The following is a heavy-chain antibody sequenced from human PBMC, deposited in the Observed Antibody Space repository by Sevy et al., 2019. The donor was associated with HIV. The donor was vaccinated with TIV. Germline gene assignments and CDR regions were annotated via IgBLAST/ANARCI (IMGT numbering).Heavy chain of an antibody. CDR3: ARDSPGYGGYSY. CDR1: RFTFKTYW. Sequence: GGSLRLSCAASRFTFKTYWMSWVRQAPGKGLEWAGNIKEDGSAKYYADSVRRRFTISRDNAKNSLYLQMSSLRVEDTAVYYCARDSPGYGGYSYWGQGTLVTVSS. D-gene: IGHD1-26*01. J-gene: IGHJ4*01. V-gene: IGHV3-7*01. CDR2: IKEDGSAK.